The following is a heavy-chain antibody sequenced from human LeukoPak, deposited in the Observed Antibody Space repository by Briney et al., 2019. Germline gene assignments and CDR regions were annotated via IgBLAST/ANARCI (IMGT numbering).Heavy chain of an antibody. V-gene: IGHV3-64*01. D-gene: IGHD2-21*02. CDR3: ARVFAIGIGAAILGAFDI. J-gene: IGHJ3*02. CDR1: GFTFSSYA. Sequence: GGSLRLSCAASGFTFSSYAMHWVRQAPGKGLEYVSAISSNGGSTYYANSVKGRFTISRDNSKNTLYLQMGSLRAEDMAVCYCARVFAIGIGAAILGAFDIWGQGTMVTVSS. CDR2: ISSNGGST.